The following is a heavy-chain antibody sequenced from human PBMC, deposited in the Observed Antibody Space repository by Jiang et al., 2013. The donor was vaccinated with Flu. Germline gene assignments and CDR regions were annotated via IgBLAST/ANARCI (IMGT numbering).Heavy chain of an antibody. J-gene: IGHJ4*02. CDR1: GFTFTNSA. CDR3: AKDVNGYKHFDY. V-gene: IGHV1-3*01. CDR2: INAGNGNT. D-gene: IGHD5-18*01. Sequence: KASGFTFTNSALHWVRQAPGQRLEWMGWINAGNGNTKYSQRLQGRVTITRDTSASTVYMKLSSLRSEDTAVYYCAKDVNGYKHFDYWGQGTLVTVSS.